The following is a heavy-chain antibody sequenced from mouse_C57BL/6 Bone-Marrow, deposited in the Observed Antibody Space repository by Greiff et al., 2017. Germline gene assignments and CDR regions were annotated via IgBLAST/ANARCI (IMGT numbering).Heavy chain of an antibody. CDR1: GFTFSDYG. Sequence: VQLKESGGGLVKPGGSLKLSCAASGFTFSDYGMHWVRQAPEKGLEWVAYISSGSSTIYYADTVKGRFTISRDNAKNTLFLQMTSLRSEDTAMYYCARRSTMITTRYYAMDYWGQGTSVTVSS. V-gene: IGHV5-17*01. CDR2: ISSGSSTI. J-gene: IGHJ4*01. CDR3: ARRSTMITTRYYAMDY. D-gene: IGHD2-4*01.